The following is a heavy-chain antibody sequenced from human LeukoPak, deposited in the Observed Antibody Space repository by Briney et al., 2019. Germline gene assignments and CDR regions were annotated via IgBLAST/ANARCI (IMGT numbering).Heavy chain of an antibody. V-gene: IGHV3-23*01. CDR3: AKEMDDYVWGRAKNAFDI. J-gene: IGHJ3*02. D-gene: IGHD3-16*01. Sequence: GGSLRLSCAASGFTFSSYAMSWVRQAPGKGLEWVPAISGSGGSTYYADSVKGRFTTSRDNSKNTLYLQMNSLRAEDTAVYYCAKEMDDYVWGRAKNAFDIWGQGTMVTVSS. CDR1: GFTFSSYA. CDR2: ISGSGGST.